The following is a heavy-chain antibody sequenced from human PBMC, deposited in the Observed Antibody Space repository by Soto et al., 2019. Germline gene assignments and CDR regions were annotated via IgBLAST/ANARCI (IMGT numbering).Heavy chain of an antibody. CDR2: IKGDASSI. D-gene: IGHD4-17*01. Sequence: EVQLVESGGGLVQPGGSLRLSCAASGFTFSDYWMHWVRQAPGKGLVWVSRIKGDASSIAYADSVRGRFTISRDNAKNTLYLQTNSLRAEDTAVYYCVRGLRGYYGKDVWGQGTTVTVSS. CDR3: VRGLRGYYGKDV. V-gene: IGHV3-74*01. J-gene: IGHJ6*02. CDR1: GFTFSDYW.